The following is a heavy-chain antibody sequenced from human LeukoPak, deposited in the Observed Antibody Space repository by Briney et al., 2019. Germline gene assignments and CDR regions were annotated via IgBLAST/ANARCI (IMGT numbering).Heavy chain of an antibody. Sequence: AGGSLRLSCAASGFTFSSYAMSWVRQAPGKGLEWVSAISGSGGSTYYADSVKGRFTISRDNSKNTLYLQMNSLRAEDTAVYYCAKDSPYNWNYYYYGMDVWGQGTTVTVSS. CDR2: ISGSGGST. CDR3: AKDSPYNWNYYYYGMDV. D-gene: IGHD1-20*01. CDR1: GFTFSSYA. V-gene: IGHV3-23*01. J-gene: IGHJ6*02.